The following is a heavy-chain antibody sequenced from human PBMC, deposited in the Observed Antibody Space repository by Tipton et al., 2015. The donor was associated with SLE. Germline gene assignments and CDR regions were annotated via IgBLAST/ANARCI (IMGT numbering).Heavy chain of an antibody. J-gene: IGHJ4*02. CDR3: ARDWRPYYDFWSGDGGFDY. CDR1: GGSFSGYY. V-gene: IGHV4-34*01. CDR2: INHSGST. D-gene: IGHD3-3*01. Sequence: TLSLTCAVYGGSFSGYYWSWIRQPPGKGLEWIGVINHSGSTNYNPSLKSRVTISVDTSKNQFSLKLSSVTAADTAVYYCARDWRPYYDFWSGDGGFDYWGQGTLVTVSS.